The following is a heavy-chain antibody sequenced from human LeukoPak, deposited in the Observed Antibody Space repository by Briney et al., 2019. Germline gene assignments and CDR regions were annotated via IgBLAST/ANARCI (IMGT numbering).Heavy chain of an antibody. V-gene: IGHV3-21*01. Sequence: GGSLRLSCAASGFTFSSYSMNWVRQAPGKGLEWVSSISSTSTYIFYADSMKDRFTISRDNAKNSLYLQMNSLRAEDTAVYYCARDMLSGTEVLHFDYWGQGTLVTVSS. CDR1: GFTFSSYS. CDR2: ISSTSTYI. D-gene: IGHD3-10*01. CDR3: ARDMLSGTEVLHFDY. J-gene: IGHJ4*02.